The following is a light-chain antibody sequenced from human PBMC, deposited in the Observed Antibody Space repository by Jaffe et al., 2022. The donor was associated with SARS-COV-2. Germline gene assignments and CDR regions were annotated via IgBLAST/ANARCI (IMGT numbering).Light chain of an antibody. J-gene: IGKJ1*01. CDR3: QQHISFPWT. Sequence: DIQMTQSPSTLSASVGDRVVITCRASQSVDYWLAWYQQKSGTPPKLLIYKGSSLEDGVPSRFSGSGSGTEFTLTISSLQPDDFATYYCQQHISFPWTFGQGTKVDIK. CDR1: QSVDYW. CDR2: KGS. V-gene: IGKV1-5*03.